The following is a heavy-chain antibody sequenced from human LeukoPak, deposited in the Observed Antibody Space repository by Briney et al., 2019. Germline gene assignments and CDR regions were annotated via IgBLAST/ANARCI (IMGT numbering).Heavy chain of an antibody. D-gene: IGHD2-2*01. CDR2: ISYDGSNK. CDR1: GFTLSDYY. Sequence: GGSLRLSCATSGFTLSDYYMNWVRQAPGKGLEWVAVISYDGSNKYYADSVKGRFTISRDNSKNTLYLQMNSLRAEDTAVYYCAKDEAISSTSGNWFDPWGQGTLVTVSS. J-gene: IGHJ5*02. CDR3: AKDEAISSTSGNWFDP. V-gene: IGHV3-30*18.